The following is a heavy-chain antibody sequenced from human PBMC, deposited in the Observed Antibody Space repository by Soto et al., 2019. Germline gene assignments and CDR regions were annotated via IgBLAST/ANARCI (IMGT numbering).Heavy chain of an antibody. CDR2: IYHSGST. J-gene: IGHJ4*02. CDR1: GGSISSSNW. D-gene: IGHD5-12*01. CDR3: ARVHSGYAWLRRQFDY. Sequence: QVQLQESGPGLVKPSGTLSLTCAVSGGSISSSNWWSWVRQPPGKGLEWIGEIYHSGSTNYNPSLNSRVTTAVDKSKNHVYLQLSSVTAADTAVYCCARVHSGYAWLRRQFDYWGQGTLVTVSS. V-gene: IGHV4-4*01.